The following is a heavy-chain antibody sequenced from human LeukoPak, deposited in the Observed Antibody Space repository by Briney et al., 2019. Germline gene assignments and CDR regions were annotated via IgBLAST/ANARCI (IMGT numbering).Heavy chain of an antibody. J-gene: IGHJ5*02. CDR1: GGSISSGSYY. Sequence: SETLSLTCTVSGGSISSGSYYWSWIRQPPGKGLEWIGEINHSGGTNYNPSLKSRVTISVDTSKNQFSLKLSSVTAADTAVYYCARGRLKKVATRPNWFDPWGQGTLVTVSS. CDR3: ARGRLKKVATRPNWFDP. D-gene: IGHD5-12*01. CDR2: INHSGGT. V-gene: IGHV4-39*07.